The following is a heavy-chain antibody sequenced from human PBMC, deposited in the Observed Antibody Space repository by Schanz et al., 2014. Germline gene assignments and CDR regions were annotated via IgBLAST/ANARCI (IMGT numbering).Heavy chain of an antibody. J-gene: IGHJ3*02. CDR2: ISASGGDT. D-gene: IGHD4-17*01. CDR3: ARKMKLGVYGGKGHDSLDI. V-gene: IGHV3-23*01. CDR1: EFTFSTDA. Sequence: EVQLLESGGGLVQPGGSLRLSCAASEFTFSTDAMSWVRQAPGKGLEWLSVISASGGDTYYADSVTGRFTISRDNAKNTLYLQMNTLRAEDTAVYYCARKMKLGVYGGKGHDSLDIWGQGTMVTVSS.